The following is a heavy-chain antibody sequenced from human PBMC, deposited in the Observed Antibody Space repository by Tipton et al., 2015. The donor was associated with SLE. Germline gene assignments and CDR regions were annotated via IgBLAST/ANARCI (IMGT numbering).Heavy chain of an antibody. D-gene: IGHD2-15*01. Sequence: TLSLTCAVSGGSISSSTWWSWIRQTPGKGLEWIGSIYYSGSTYYNPSLKSRVTISVDTSKNQFSLKLSSVTAADTAVYYCARHREDIVVVVAAPFDYWGQGTLVTVSS. J-gene: IGHJ4*02. CDR3: ARHREDIVVVVAAPFDY. CDR2: IYYSGST. CDR1: GGSISSSTW. V-gene: IGHV4-4*02.